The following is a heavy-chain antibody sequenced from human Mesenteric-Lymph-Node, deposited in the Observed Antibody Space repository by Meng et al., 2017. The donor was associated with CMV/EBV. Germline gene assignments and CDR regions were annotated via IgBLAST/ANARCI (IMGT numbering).Heavy chain of an antibody. CDR1: GFTFSSYW. J-gene: IGHJ4*02. Sequence: GESLKISCAASGFTFSSYWMSWVRQAPGKGLEWVANIKQDGSEKYYVDSVKGRFTISRDNAKNSLYLQMNSLRAEDTAVYYCARMDSSSYTHDYWGQGTLVTVSS. CDR3: ARMDSSSYTHDY. V-gene: IGHV3-7*01. D-gene: IGHD6-6*01. CDR2: IKQDGSEK.